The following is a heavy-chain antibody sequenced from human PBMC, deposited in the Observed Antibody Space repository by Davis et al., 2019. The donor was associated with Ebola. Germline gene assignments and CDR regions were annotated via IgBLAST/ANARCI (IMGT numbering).Heavy chain of an antibody. CDR3: ARGLDFGDYTDY. Sequence: ASVKVSCKASGYTFTSYGISWVRQAPGQGLEWMGWISAYNGNTNYAQKLQGRVTMTTDKSTSTVYMELRSLRSDDTAVYYCARGLDFGDYTDYWGQGTLVTVAS. CDR2: ISAYNGNT. J-gene: IGHJ4*02. CDR1: GYTFTSYG. V-gene: IGHV1-18*01. D-gene: IGHD4-17*01.